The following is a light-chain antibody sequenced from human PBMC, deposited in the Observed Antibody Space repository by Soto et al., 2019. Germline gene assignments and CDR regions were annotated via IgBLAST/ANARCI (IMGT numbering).Light chain of an antibody. CDR2: GNS. CDR1: SSNIGAGYD. CDR3: QSYDSSLSGSVV. Sequence: QPVLTQPPSVSGAPGQRVTMSCTGSSSNIGAGYDVHWYQQLPGTAPKILIYGNSNRPSGVPDRFSGSKSGTSASLAITGLQAEDEADYYCQSYDSSLSGSVVFGGGTQLTVL. V-gene: IGLV1-40*01. J-gene: IGLJ2*01.